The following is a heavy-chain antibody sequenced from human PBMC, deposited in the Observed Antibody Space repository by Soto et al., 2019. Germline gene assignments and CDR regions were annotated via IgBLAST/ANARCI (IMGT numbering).Heavy chain of an antibody. J-gene: IGHJ4*02. CDR3: AKGGYSSSWYFDY. CDR1: VFTFSSYG. Sequence: GGSLRLSCAASVFTFSSYGMHWVRQAPGKGLEWVAVISYDGSNKYYADSVKGRFTISRDNSKNTLYLQMNSLRAEDTAVYYCAKGGYSSSWYFDYWGQGTLVTVSS. CDR2: ISYDGSNK. D-gene: IGHD6-13*01. V-gene: IGHV3-30*18.